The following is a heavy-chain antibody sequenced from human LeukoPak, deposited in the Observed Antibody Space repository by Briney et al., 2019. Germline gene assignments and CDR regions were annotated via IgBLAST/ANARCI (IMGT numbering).Heavy chain of an antibody. D-gene: IGHD3-10*01. CDR1: GYTFKNYF. V-gene: IGHV1-46*02. Sequence: ASVKDSSKESGYTFKNYFVHWVREAPGQGLEWMGIINPSGGTTSYAQKFQGRVTMTRGTSTSTVYMTLSRLTSEDTAIYFCAIGYLTFFFMDLFDIWGQGTMVTVSS. J-gene: IGHJ3*02. CDR2: INPSGGTT. CDR3: AIGYLTFFFMDLFDI.